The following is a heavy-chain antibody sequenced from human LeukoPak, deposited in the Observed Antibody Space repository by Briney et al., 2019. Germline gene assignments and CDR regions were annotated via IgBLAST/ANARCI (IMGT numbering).Heavy chain of an antibody. D-gene: IGHD5-12*01. CDR1: GFTFSSYG. CDR3: AKDYSGYDLFDY. V-gene: IGHV3-33*06. J-gene: IGHJ4*02. CDR2: IWYDGSNK. Sequence: GGSLRLSCAASGFTFSSYGMHWVRQAPGKGLEWVAVIWYDGSNKYYADSVKGRFTISRDNSKNTLYLQMNSLRAEDTAVYYCAKDYSGYDLFDYWSQGTLVTVSS.